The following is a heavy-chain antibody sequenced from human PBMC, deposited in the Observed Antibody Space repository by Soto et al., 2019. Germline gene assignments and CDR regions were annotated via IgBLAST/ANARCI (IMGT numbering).Heavy chain of an antibody. Sequence: ASVKVSCKASGYTFTSYAMHWVRQAPGQRLEWMGWINAGNGNTKYSQKFQGRVTITRDTSASTAYMELSSLRSEDTAVYYCARYSSSGAEYFQHWGQGTLVTVSS. V-gene: IGHV1-3*01. D-gene: IGHD6-13*01. CDR3: ARYSSSGAEYFQH. J-gene: IGHJ1*01. CDR2: INAGNGNT. CDR1: GYTFTSYA.